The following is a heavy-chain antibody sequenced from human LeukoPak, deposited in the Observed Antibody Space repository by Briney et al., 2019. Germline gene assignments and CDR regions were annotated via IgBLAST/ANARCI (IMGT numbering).Heavy chain of an antibody. Sequence: ASVKVSCKASGYTFTGYYMHWVRQAPGQGLEWTGWINPNSGGTNYAQKFQGRVTMTRNTSISTAYMELSSLRSEDTAVYYCARGAARTIWFGELSLNDYWGQGTLVTVSS. CDR3: ARGAARTIWFGELSLNDY. D-gene: IGHD3-10*01. J-gene: IGHJ4*02. CDR2: INPNSGGT. CDR1: GYTFTGYY. V-gene: IGHV1-2*02.